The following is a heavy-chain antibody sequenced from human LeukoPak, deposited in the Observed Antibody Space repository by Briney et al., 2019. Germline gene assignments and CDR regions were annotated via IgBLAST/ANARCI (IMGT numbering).Heavy chain of an antibody. Sequence: GGSLRLSCAASGFTFSSYSMSWVRQAPGKGLEWVSTIRSNGGDTYYADSVKGRFTISRDNSKNTLYLEMNSLRAEDTAVYYCAKGGYTTWLDHWGQGTLVTVSS. CDR1: GFTFSSYS. CDR3: AKGGYTTWLDH. V-gene: IGHV3-23*01. CDR2: IRSNGGDT. J-gene: IGHJ5*02. D-gene: IGHD2-15*01.